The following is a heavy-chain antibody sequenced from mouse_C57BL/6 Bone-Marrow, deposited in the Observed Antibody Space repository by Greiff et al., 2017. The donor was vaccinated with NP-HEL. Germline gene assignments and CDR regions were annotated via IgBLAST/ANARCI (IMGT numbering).Heavy chain of an antibody. CDR1: GYTFTSYW. CDR3: ARERITTVRFDY. CDR2: IHPNSGST. Sequence: VKLQQPGAELVKPRASVQLSCKASGYTFTSYWMHWVKQRPGQGLEWIGMIHPNSGSTNYNEKFKSKATLTVDKSSSTAYMQLSSLTSEDSAVYCCARERITTVRFDYWGRGTTLTVSS. J-gene: IGHJ2*01. D-gene: IGHD1-1*01. V-gene: IGHV1-64*01.